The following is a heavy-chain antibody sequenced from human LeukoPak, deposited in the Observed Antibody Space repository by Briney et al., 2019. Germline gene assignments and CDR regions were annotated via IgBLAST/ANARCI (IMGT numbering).Heavy chain of an antibody. CDR1: GFTFSSYS. J-gene: IGHJ4*02. CDR3: ARGGFGELFSSDY. V-gene: IGHV3-48*01. D-gene: IGHD3-10*01. CDR2: ISSSSSTI. Sequence: GGSLRLSCAASGFTFSSYSTNWVRQAPGKGLEWVSYISSSSSTIYYADSVKGRFTISRDNAKNSLYLQMNSLRAEDTAVYYCARGGFGELFSSDYWGQGTLVTVSS.